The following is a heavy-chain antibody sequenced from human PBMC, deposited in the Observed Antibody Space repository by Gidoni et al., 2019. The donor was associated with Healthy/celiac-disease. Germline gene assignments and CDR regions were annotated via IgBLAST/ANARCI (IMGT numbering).Heavy chain of an antibody. CDR1: VFPFSSYW. CDR3: ARMTYYDILTGAFDS. Sequence: EVQLVESGGGLVQPGGSLRLSWAASVFPFSSYWMHWGRQAPGKGLVWVSRINSDGSSTSYADSVKGRFTISRDNAKNTLYLQMNSLRAEDTAVYYCARMTYYDILTGAFDSWGQGTLVTVSS. D-gene: IGHD3-9*01. J-gene: IGHJ4*02. CDR2: INSDGSST. V-gene: IGHV3-74*01.